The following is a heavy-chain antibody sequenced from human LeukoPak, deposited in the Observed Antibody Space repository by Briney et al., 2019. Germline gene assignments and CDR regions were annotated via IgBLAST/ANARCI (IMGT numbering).Heavy chain of an antibody. CDR2: ISAYNGNT. D-gene: IGHD3-10*01. CDR1: GYTFTSYG. CDR3: ARDLLQLLWFGEGNWFDP. J-gene: IGHJ5*02. V-gene: IGHV1-18*01. Sequence: ASVKVSCKASGYTFTSYGISWVRQAPGQGLEWMGWISAYNGNTNYAQKLQGRATMTTDTSTSTAYMELRSLRSDDTAVYYCARDLLQLLWFGEGNWFDPWGQGTLVTVSS.